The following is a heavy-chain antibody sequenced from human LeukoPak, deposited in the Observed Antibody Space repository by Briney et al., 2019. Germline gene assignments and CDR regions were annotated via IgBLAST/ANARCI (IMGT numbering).Heavy chain of an antibody. CDR1: GYTFTSYY. CDR3: ARQSPLSNWFDP. Sequence: ASVKVSCKASGYTFTSYYIHWVRQAPGQGLEWMGIINPSGGSTNYAQQFQGRVTMTRDTSTSTVYMELSSLRSDDTAVYYCARQSPLSNWFDPWGQGTLVTVSS. CDR2: INPSGGST. V-gene: IGHV1-46*01. J-gene: IGHJ5*02.